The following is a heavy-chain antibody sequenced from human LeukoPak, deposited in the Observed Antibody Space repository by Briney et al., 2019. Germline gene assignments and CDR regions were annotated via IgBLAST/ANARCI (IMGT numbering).Heavy chain of an antibody. CDR2: IIPIFGAA. Sequence: SVKVSCKASGYTFTNYAMNWVRQAPGLGLEWMGGIIPIFGAANYAQKFQGRVTITADESTSTAYMELSSLRSEDTAVYYCARDARHRYCSSSSCYRGWFDPWGQGTLVTVSS. CDR3: ARDARHRYCSSSSCYRGWFDP. CDR1: GYTFTNYA. V-gene: IGHV1-69*13. J-gene: IGHJ5*02. D-gene: IGHD2-2*01.